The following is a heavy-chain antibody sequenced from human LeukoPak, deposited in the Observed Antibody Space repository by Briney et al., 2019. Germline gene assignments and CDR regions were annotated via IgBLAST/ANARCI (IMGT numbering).Heavy chain of an antibody. V-gene: IGHV4-59*08. Sequence: SETLSLTCTVSGGSISSYYWSWIRQPPGKGLEWIGYIYYSGSTNYNPSLKSRVTISVDTSKNQFSLKLSSVTAADTAVYYCARRLTTVTTYYFDYWGQGTLVTVPS. CDR1: GGSISSYY. J-gene: IGHJ4*02. CDR2: IYYSGST. D-gene: IGHD4-17*01. CDR3: ARRLTTVTTYYFDY.